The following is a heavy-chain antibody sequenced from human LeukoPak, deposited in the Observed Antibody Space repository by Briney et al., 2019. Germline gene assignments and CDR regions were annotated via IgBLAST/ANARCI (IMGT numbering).Heavy chain of an antibody. V-gene: IGHV1-18*01. D-gene: IGHD2-15*01. CDR1: GYTFTSYG. CDR2: ISAYNGNT. CDR3: ARDRYGYCSGGSCPDTYYYYGMDV. J-gene: IGHJ6*02. Sequence: ASVKVSCKASGYTFTSYGIRWVRQAPGQGLEWMGWISAYNGNTNYAQKLQGRVTMTTDTSTSTAYMELRSLRSDDTAVYYCARDRYGYCSGGSCPDTYYYYGMDVWGQGTTVTVSS.